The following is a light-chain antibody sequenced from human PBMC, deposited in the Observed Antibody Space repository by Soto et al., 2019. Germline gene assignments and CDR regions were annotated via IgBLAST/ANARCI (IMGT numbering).Light chain of an antibody. CDR2: KAS. Sequence: DIQMTQSPSNLSASVGDRVTITCRASQSISSWLAWYQQKPGKAPKLLIYKASSLESGVPSRFSGSGSGTEFTLTISSLQPDDFATYYCQQCNSYPFTFGPGTKVDIK. J-gene: IGKJ3*01. V-gene: IGKV1-5*03. CDR1: QSISSW. CDR3: QQCNSYPFT.